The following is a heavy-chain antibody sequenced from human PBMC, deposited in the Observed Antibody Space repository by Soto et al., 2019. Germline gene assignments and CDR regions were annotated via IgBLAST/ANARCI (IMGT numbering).Heavy chain of an antibody. CDR1: GFTFSSYG. D-gene: IGHD6-19*01. J-gene: IGHJ4*02. Sequence: QVQLVESGGGVVQPGRSLRLSCAASGFTFSSYGMHWVRQAPGKGLEWVAVIWDDGSNKYYADSVKGRFTITRDNSKNSVYLQMKSLRAEDTAVYYCATDRYSSGWYDFDYWGQGTLVTASS. CDR3: ATDRYSSGWYDFDY. CDR2: IWDDGSNK. V-gene: IGHV3-33*01.